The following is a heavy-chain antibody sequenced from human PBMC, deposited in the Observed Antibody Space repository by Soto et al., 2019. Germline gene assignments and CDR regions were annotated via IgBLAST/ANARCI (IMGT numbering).Heavy chain of an antibody. CDR1: GFSFRTYG. D-gene: IGHD1-1*01. CDR3: ARDDAFANENAFDL. J-gene: IGHJ3*01. V-gene: IGHV3-33*01. CDR2: ISPK. Sequence: QVQLVESGGGLVQPGTSLRLSCAVSGFSFRTYGFHWVRQPPGKGLQWVAVISPKGHSDSVEGRFTISRDNSKDTSYLQMKNLRAEDTAVYYCARDDAFANENAFDLWGQGTMVTVSS.